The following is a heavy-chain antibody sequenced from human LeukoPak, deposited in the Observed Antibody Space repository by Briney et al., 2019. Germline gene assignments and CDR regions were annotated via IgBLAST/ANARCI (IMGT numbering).Heavy chain of an antibody. V-gene: IGHV4-59*01. J-gene: IGHJ5*02. CDR3: ARDLGYCSTASCYAWFDP. CDR2: IYYSGNS. CDR1: GGSIGSYY. D-gene: IGHD2-2*01. Sequence: SETLSLTCTVSGGSIGSYYWSWIRQPPGKGLECIGYIYYSGNSNYNPSLNSRVTISVDTSKNQFSLRLSSVTAADTAIYYCARDLGYCSTASCYAWFDPWGQGTLVTVSS.